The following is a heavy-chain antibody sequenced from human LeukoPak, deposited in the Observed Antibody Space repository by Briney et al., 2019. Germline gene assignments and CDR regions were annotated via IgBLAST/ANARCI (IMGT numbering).Heavy chain of an antibody. CDR3: AKDIIVGATTGFDY. CDR2: ISSSSSTI. D-gene: IGHD1-26*01. Sequence: TGGSLRLSCAASGFTFSSYEMNWVRQAPGKGLEWVSYISSSSSTIYYADSVKGRFTISRDNSKNTLYLQMNSLRAEDTAVYYCAKDIIVGATTGFDYWGQGTLVTVSS. CDR1: GFTFSSYE. J-gene: IGHJ4*02. V-gene: IGHV3-48*03.